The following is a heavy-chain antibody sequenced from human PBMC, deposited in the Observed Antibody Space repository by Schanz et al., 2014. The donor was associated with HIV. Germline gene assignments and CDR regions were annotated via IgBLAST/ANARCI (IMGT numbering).Heavy chain of an antibody. D-gene: IGHD6-19*01. V-gene: IGHV1-2*02. CDR1: GYTFTTYD. CDR2: INPNSGGT. Sequence: QVQLVQSGPEVKKPGASVRVSCEASGYTFTTYDINWVRQATGQGLEWMGWINPNSGGTNFAQKFQGRVTLTRDTSITTAYMELTTLRSDDTALYYCAIPSSGWSTFDYWGQGTLVTVSS. CDR3: AIPSSGWSTFDY. J-gene: IGHJ4*02.